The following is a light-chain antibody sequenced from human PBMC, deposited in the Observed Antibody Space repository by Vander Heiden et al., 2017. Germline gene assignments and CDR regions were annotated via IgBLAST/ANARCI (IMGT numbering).Light chain of an antibody. Sequence: SYVLPQPPSLSVSPGQTASITCSADKLGNKYTSWYQQRAGQSPVLVIFQDNKRPSGIPDRFSGSNSGNTATLTISGTQAMDEADYYCQAWDSSAVVFGGGTKLTVL. CDR2: QDN. CDR3: QAWDSSAVV. J-gene: IGLJ2*01. CDR1: KLGNKY. V-gene: IGLV3-1*01.